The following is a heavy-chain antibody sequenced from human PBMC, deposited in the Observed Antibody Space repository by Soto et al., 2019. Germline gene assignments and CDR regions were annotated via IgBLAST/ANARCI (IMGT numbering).Heavy chain of an antibody. V-gene: IGHV4-31*03. CDR2: IYYGGST. Sequence: QMQLQESGPGLVKPSQTLSLTCTVSGGSISSGGYYWSWIRQHPGKGLEWIGYIYYGGSTYYNPSLKSRVTISVDTSKNQFSLKLSSVTAADTAVYYCARDREGSGWYIDYWGQGTLVTVSS. J-gene: IGHJ4*02. CDR1: GGSISSGGYY. CDR3: ARDREGSGWYIDY. D-gene: IGHD6-19*01.